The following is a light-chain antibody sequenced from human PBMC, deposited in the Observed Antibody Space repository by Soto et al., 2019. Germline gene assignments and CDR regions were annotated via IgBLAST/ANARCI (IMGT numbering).Light chain of an antibody. CDR2: EVR. CDR1: SRDIGAYNL. J-gene: IGLJ2*01. CDR3: SAYTSRSTLV. Sequence: QLVLTQPASVSGSPGQSITISCSGTSRDIGAYNLVSWYQQPPGKAPKLLIYEVRNRPSGISYRFSGSKSGTTASLTISSLLPEDEADYYCSAYTSRSTLVFGGGTKVTVL. V-gene: IGLV2-14*01.